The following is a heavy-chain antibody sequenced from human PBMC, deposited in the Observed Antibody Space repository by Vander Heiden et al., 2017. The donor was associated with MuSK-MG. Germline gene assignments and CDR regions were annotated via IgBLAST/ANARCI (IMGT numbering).Heavy chain of an antibody. J-gene: IGHJ6*02. Sequence: QMQLVASGGGVVQPGRALRVSCAASGFTLGSYAMHWVRQAPGKGLEWVALISYDRSTKYYVDSVKGRFSISRDNSRDTLYLQMNSLRTEDTAVYYCARGGRDSGRFYYGMDVWGQGTTVTVSS. CDR2: ISYDRSTK. CDR3: ARGGRDSGRFYYGMDV. CDR1: GFTLGSYA. V-gene: IGHV3-30*04. D-gene: IGHD3-10*01.